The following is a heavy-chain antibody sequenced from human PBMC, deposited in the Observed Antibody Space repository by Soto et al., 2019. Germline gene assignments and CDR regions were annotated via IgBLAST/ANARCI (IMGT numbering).Heavy chain of an antibody. J-gene: IGHJ4*02. V-gene: IGHV1-3*01. CDR1: GYTFTSYA. CDR3: ARSLVVVAARYFDY. CDR2: INGGNGNT. D-gene: IGHD2-15*01. Sequence: ASVKVSCKASGYTFTSYALHWVRQAPGQRLEWMGWINGGNGNTKYSQKFQGRVTISRDTSASTAYMELSSLRSEDTAVYYCARSLVVVAARYFDYWGQGTLVTVSS.